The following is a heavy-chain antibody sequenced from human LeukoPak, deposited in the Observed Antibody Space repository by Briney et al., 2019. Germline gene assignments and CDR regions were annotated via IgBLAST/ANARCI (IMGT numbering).Heavy chain of an antibody. D-gene: IGHD3-22*01. Sequence: PGGSLRLSCAASGFTFSSYGMHWVRQAPGKGLEWVAFIRYDGSNKCYADSVKGRFTISRDNSKNTLYLQMNSLRAEDTAVYYCAKGYSSLRSGYYYFDYWGQGTLVTVSS. V-gene: IGHV3-30*02. CDR2: IRYDGSNK. J-gene: IGHJ4*02. CDR3: AKGYSSLRSGYYYFDY. CDR1: GFTFSSYG.